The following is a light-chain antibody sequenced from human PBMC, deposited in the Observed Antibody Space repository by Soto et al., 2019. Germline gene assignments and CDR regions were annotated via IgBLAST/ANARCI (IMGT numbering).Light chain of an antibody. CDR2: AAS. CDR3: QQSYNTPRT. CDR1: QSINSY. Sequence: DIQMTQSPSSLSASVGDRVTITCRASQSINSYLNWYQQKPGKAPNLLIYAASNLQSGVPSRFSGSGSGTDLTLTISSLQPEDFATYYCQQSYNTPRTFGQGTQVEIK. V-gene: IGKV1-39*01. J-gene: IGKJ1*01.